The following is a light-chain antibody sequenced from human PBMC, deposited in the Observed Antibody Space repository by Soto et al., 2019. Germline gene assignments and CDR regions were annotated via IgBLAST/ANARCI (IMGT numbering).Light chain of an antibody. J-gene: IGLJ1*01. CDR2: DVS. CDR3: SSYTSSSTPYV. Sequence: QPASVSGSPGQSITISCTGTSSDVGGYNYVSWYQQHPGKSPKLMIYDVSNRPSGVSNRFSGSKSGNTASLTISGLQAEDEADYYCSSYTSSSTPYVFGTGTKLTVL. V-gene: IGLV2-14*01. CDR1: SSDVGGYNY.